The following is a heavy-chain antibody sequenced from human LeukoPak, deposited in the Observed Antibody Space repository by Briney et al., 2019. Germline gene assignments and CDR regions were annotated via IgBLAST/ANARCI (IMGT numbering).Heavy chain of an antibody. V-gene: IGHV3-33*01. CDR2: IWYDGSNK. Sequence: GGSLRLSCAASGFTFSSYGRHWVRQAPGKGLEWVAVIWYDGSNKYYADSVKGRFTISRDNAKNSLYLQMNSLRAEDTAVYYCARDPYDSSWGLCYFDYWGQGNLVTVSS. CDR3: ARDPYDSSWGLCYFDY. D-gene: IGHD3-22*01. CDR1: GFTFSSYG. J-gene: IGHJ4*02.